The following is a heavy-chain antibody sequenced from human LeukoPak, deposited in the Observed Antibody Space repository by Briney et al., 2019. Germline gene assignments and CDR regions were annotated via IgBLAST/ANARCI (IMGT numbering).Heavy chain of an antibody. D-gene: IGHD6-19*01. J-gene: IGHJ4*02. Sequence: GRSLRLSCAASGFTFSSYGMQWVRQAPGKGLEWVAVISYDGSNTYYADSVKGRFTISRDNSKNTLYLQMNSLRVEDTAVYHRAKDLEPYTSGWYGDYWGQGTLVTVSS. V-gene: IGHV3-30*18. CDR2: ISYDGSNT. CDR1: GFTFSSYG. CDR3: AKDLEPYTSGWYGDY.